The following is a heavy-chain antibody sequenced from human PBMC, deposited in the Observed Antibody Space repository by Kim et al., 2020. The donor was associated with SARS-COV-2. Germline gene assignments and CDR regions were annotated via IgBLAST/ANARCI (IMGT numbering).Heavy chain of an antibody. J-gene: IGHJ4*02. CDR2: GST. D-gene: IGHD3-10*01. V-gene: IGHV1-46*01. Sequence: GSTSYAQKFQGRVTMTRDTSTSTVYMELSSLRSEDTAVYYCAIDGGVPGGWGQGTLVTVSS. CDR3: AIDGGVPGG.